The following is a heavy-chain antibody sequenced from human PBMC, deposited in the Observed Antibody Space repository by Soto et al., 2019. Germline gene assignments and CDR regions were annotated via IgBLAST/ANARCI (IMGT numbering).Heavy chain of an antibody. CDR1: GFTFARAW. CDR2: IKSKAHGETI. V-gene: IGHV3-15*01. CDR3: TWVAAILH. D-gene: IGHD2-15*01. Sequence: EVQLVESGGGLVKPGESLRLSCVASGFTFARAWMNWVRQAPGKGLEWIGRIKSKAHGETIDYAAPMKDRFIISRDDLKITPYLQINSLQTEDTGVYYCTWVAAILHWGQGTLVTVSS. J-gene: IGHJ4*02.